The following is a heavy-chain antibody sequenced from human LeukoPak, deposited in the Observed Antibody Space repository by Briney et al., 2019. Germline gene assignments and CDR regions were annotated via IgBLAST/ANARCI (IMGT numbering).Heavy chain of an antibody. Sequence: SETLSLTCTVSGGSISSGSHYWSWIRQPAGKGLEWIGHIYASGSTNYNPSLKSRVTMSVDTSKNQFSLKLCSVTAADTAVFYCASLKYDSSGFYGSDYWGQGTLVTVSS. CDR3: ASLKYDSSGFYGSDY. CDR1: GGSISSGSHY. J-gene: IGHJ4*02. D-gene: IGHD3-22*01. V-gene: IGHV4-61*09. CDR2: IYASGST.